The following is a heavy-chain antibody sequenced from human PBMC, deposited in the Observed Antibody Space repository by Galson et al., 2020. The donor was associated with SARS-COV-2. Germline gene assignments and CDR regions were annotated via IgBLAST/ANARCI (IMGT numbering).Heavy chain of an antibody. CDR1: GFTFSSFD. J-gene: IGHJ4*02. D-gene: IGHD3-9*01. CDR2: MSYDGTNK. CDR3: ARDGGVTTFWGYFDY. Sequence: GGSLRLSCVASGFTFSSFDMYWARQAPGKGLEWVAVMSYDGTNKYYADSVRGRFTISRDNSRNTLYLQMTSLRPEDTAVYYCARDGGVTTFWGYFDYWGQGTLVTVSS. V-gene: IGHV3-30-3*01.